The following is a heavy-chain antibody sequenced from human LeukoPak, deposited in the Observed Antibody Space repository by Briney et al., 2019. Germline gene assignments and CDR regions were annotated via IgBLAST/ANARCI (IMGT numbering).Heavy chain of an antibody. CDR3: AKGLPAAIFEYFQH. Sequence: GGSLRLSCAASGFIFSNYWMSWVRQAPGKGLEWVGRIKSKTDGGTTDYAAPVKGRFTISRDDSKNTLYLQMNSLKTEDTAVYYCAKGLPAAIFEYFQHWGQGTLVTVSS. CDR1: GFIFSNYW. J-gene: IGHJ1*01. D-gene: IGHD2-2*01. V-gene: IGHV3-15*01. CDR2: IKSKTDGGTT.